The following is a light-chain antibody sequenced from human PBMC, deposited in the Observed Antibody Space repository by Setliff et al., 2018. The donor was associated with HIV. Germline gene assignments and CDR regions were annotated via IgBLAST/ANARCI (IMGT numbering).Light chain of an antibody. CDR2: EVR. CDR1: SSDVGGYSY. Sequence: ALAQPASVSGSPGQSITISCTGTSSDVGGYSYVSWYQQHPGKAPKLIIYEVRNRPSGVSNRFPGSKSGNTASLTISGLQAEDEGDYYCSSFLSTTTSVFGSGTKAPS. J-gene: IGLJ1*01. CDR3: SSFLSTTTSV. V-gene: IGLV2-14*01.